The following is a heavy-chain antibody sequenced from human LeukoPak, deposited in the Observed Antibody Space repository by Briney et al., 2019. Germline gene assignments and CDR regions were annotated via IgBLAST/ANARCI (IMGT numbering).Heavy chain of an antibody. Sequence: GASVKVSCTASGHTFTRYYMHWGRQAPGQRLEWWGIIHPSGGSTRYAQKFQGRVTTTRATATSTVYMELSSLRSEDTAVHYCARSDGPFGELLVYYYYGMDGWGQAAQVTVSS. D-gene: IGHD3-10*01. CDR3: ARSDGPFGELLVYYYYGMDG. CDR1: GHTFTRYY. CDR2: IHPSGGST. J-gene: IGHJ6*01. V-gene: IGHV1-46*01.